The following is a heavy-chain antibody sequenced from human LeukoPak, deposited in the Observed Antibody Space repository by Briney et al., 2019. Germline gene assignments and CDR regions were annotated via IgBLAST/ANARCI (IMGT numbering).Heavy chain of an antibody. Sequence: GGSLRLSCAASGFTFSDYYMNWIRQAPGKGLEWISYISDDDITKYYADSVKGRFTISGDNSKNTLYLQMNSLRAEDTAVYYCAKVWAHDGSGNPYWHFDLWGRGTLVTVSS. CDR3: AKVWAHDGSGNPYWHFDL. V-gene: IGHV3-11*01. CDR1: GFTFSDYY. D-gene: IGHD3-10*01. J-gene: IGHJ2*01. CDR2: ISDDDITK.